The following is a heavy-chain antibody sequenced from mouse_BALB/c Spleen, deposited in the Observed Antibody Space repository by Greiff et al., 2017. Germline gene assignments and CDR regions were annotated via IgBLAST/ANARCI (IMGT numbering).Heavy chain of an antibody. CDR3: ARDWVRYAMDY. Sequence: VMLVESGPGLVAPSQSLSITCTVSGFSLTSYGVHWVRQPPGKGLEWLGVIWAGGSTNYNSALMSRLSISKDNSKSQVFLKMNSLQTDDTAMYYCARDWVRYAMDYWGQGTSVTVSS. CDR2: IWAGGST. D-gene: IGHD2-14*01. V-gene: IGHV2-9*02. CDR1: GFSLTSYG. J-gene: IGHJ4*01.